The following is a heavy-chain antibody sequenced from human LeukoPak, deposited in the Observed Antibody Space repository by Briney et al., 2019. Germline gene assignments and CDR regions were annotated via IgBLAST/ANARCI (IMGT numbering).Heavy chain of an antibody. CDR3: ARGTVPYYYYYGMDV. CDR1: GGSISSGDYY. V-gene: IGHV4-61*08. J-gene: IGHJ6*02. CDR2: IYYSGST. Sequence: RPSETLSLTCTVSGGSISSGDYYWSWIRQPPGKGLEWIGYIYYSGSTNYNPSLKSRVTISVDTSKNQFSLKLSSVTAADTAVYYCARGTVPYYYYYGMDVWGQGTTVTVSS. D-gene: IGHD4-17*01.